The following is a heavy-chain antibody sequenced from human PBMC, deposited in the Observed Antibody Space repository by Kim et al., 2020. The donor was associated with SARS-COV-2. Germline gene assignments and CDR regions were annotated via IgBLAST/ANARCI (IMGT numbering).Heavy chain of an antibody. V-gene: IGHV1-24*01. CDR2: FDPEDGET. CDR3: ATPILAVAGHPFDY. D-gene: IGHD6-19*01. J-gene: IGHJ4*02. Sequence: ASVKVSCKVSGYTLTELSMHWVRQAPGKGLEWMGGFDPEDGETIYAQKFQGRVTMTEDTSTDTAYMELSSLRSEDTAVYYCATPILAVAGHPFDYWGQGTLVTVSS. CDR1: GYTLTELS.